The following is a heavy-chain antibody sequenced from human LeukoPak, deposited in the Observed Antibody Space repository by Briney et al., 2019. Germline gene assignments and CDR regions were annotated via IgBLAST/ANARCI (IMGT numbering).Heavy chain of an antibody. CDR2: IYHSGST. D-gene: IGHD3-22*01. Sequence: SETLSLTCAVSGGSVSSGHWWSWVRQPPGKGLEWIGEIYHSGSTNYNPSLKSRVTISIDMSKNQFSLKLSSVTAADTAVYFCARLRYYDSSGYYSGFDYWGQGTLVTVSS. V-gene: IGHV4-4*02. CDR3: ARLRYYDSSGYYSGFDY. CDR1: GGSVSSGHW. J-gene: IGHJ4*02.